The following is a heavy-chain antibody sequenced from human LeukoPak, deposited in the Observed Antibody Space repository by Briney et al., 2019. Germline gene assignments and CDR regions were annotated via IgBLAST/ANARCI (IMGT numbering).Heavy chain of an antibody. D-gene: IGHD3-9*01. V-gene: IGHV4-34*01. CDR3: ARGNILTGYCFDF. CDR1: GGSITGYY. J-gene: IGHJ4*02. CDR2: IHYTGAT. Sequence: SETLSLTCAVYGGSITGYYWSWIRQTPGRGLEWVGEIHYTGATSYNPSLKSRATISTDTSKNQLSLRLSSVTAADTAVYYCARGNILTGYCFDFWGQGVLVTVSS.